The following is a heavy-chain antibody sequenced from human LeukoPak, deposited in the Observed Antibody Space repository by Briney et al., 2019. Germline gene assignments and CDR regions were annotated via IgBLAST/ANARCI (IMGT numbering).Heavy chain of an antibody. J-gene: IGHJ4*02. CDR1: GGTFSSYA. CDR3: ARVGFPRGYDSSGYLDY. D-gene: IGHD3-22*01. V-gene: IGHV1-69*04. Sequence: GASVKVSCKASGGTFSSYAISWVRQAPGQGLEWMGRIILILGIANYAQKFQGRVTITADKSTSTAYMELSSLRSEDTAVYYCARVGFPRGYDSSGYLDYWGQGTLVTVSS. CDR2: IILILGIA.